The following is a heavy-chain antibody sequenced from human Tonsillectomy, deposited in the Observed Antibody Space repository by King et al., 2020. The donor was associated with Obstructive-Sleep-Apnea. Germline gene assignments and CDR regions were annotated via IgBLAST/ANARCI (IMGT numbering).Heavy chain of an antibody. CDR1: GFTFSSYG. D-gene: IGHD1-26*01. V-gene: IGHV3-33*01. Sequence: VQLVESGGGVVQPGRSLRLSCAASGFTFSSYGMHWVRQAPGKGLEWVAVIWYDGSNKYYADSVKGRFTISRDNSKNTLYLQMNSLRAEDTAVYYCARGFEWDPRGFVIWGQGTMVTVSS. CDR3: ARGFEWDPRGFVI. CDR2: IWYDGSNK. J-gene: IGHJ3*02.